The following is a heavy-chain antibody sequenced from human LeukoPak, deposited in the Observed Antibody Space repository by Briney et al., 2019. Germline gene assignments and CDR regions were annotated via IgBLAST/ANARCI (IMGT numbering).Heavy chain of an antibody. J-gene: IGHJ4*02. CDR3: ATLSPRKTGYSSGWSLVFDY. Sequence: PSETLSLTCTVSGGSISSSTHYWGWIRQPPGKGLEWIGNIYYRGSTYYNPSLKSRVTISVDTSKNQFSLKLSSVTAADTAVFYGATLSPRKTGYSSGWSLVFDYWGQGTLVTVSS. CDR2: IYYRGST. D-gene: IGHD6-19*01. CDR1: GGSISSSTHY. V-gene: IGHV4-39*01.